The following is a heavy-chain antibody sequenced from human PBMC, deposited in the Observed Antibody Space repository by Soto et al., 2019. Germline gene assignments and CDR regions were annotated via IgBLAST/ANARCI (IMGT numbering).Heavy chain of an antibody. Sequence: QVQLVQSGAEVKKPGSSVKVSCKASGGTFSSYAISWVRQAPGQGLEWMGGIIPIFGTANYAQKFQGRVTITADESTSTAYMELSSLGSEDTAVYYCARDRVTMVRGVTVYNWFDPWGQGTLVTVSS. J-gene: IGHJ5*02. CDR3: ARDRVTMVRGVTVYNWFDP. CDR2: IIPIFGTA. V-gene: IGHV1-69*01. D-gene: IGHD3-10*01. CDR1: GGTFSSYA.